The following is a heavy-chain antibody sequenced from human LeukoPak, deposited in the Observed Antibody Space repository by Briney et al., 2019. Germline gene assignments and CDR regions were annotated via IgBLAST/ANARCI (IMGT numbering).Heavy chain of an antibody. CDR2: LYTSGST. CDR1: GDSLNTYY. CDR3: ARDGYSTSYYYYYMDV. Sequence: PSETLSLTCTVSGDSLNTYYWTWIRQTPGKGLEWIGRLYTSGSTNNNPSLKSRVTISVDKSKNQFSLKLTSVTAADTAVYYCARDGYSTSYYYYYMDVWGKGTTVTVSS. J-gene: IGHJ6*03. V-gene: IGHV4-4*07. D-gene: IGHD2/OR15-2a*01.